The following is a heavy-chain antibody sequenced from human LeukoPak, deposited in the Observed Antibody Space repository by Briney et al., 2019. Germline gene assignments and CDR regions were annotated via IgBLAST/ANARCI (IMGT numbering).Heavy chain of an antibody. D-gene: IGHD4-11*01. CDR3: ARDHYSNYAFDY. CDR1: GYTFTGYY. J-gene: IGHJ4*02. Sequence: ASVKVSCKASGYTFTGYYMHWVRQAPGQGLERMGWINPNSGGTNYAQKFQGRVTMTRDTSISTAYMELSRLRSDDTAVYYCARDHYSNYAFDYWGQGTLVTVSS. CDR2: INPNSGGT. V-gene: IGHV1-2*02.